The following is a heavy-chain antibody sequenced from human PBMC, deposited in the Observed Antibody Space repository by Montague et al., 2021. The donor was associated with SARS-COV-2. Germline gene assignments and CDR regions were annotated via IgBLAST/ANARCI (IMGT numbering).Heavy chain of an antibody. CDR2: IYTSGRN. D-gene: IGHD6-13*01. V-gene: IGHV4-61*09. CDR3: VRHRSISAAVPNYFDP. J-gene: IGHJ5*02. Sequence: TLSLTCSVSGGSISTGNYYWSWIRQPAGKRLEWIGDIYTSGRNNYNPSVQSRVTILVDTSKNQFSLRLNSVTAADTAVYYCVRHRSISAAVPNYFDPWGQGTLVTVSS. CDR1: GGSISTGNYY.